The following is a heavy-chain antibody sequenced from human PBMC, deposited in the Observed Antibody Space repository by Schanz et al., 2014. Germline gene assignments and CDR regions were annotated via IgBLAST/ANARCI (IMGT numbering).Heavy chain of an antibody. D-gene: IGHD6-13*01. J-gene: IGHJ4*02. V-gene: IGHV3-23*04. CDR2: INTSGGSR. Sequence: EVQLVESGGGLVQPGRSLRLSCAASGFVFRTFAMYWVRQAPGKGLEWVSGINTSGGSRYYAESVKGRFTISRDNSKNLVVLQMNSLRVDDTAVYYCTKEDATALWYFEHWGQGTLVTVSS. CDR1: GFVFRTFA. CDR3: TKEDATALWYFEH.